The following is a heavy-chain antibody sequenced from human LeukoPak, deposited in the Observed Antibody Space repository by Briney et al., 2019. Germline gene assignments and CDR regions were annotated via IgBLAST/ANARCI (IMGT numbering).Heavy chain of an antibody. CDR1: GLSISNDW. V-gene: IGHV4-59*01. D-gene: IGHD3-22*01. Sequence: PGGSLRLSCAASGLSISNDWMSWVRQAPGKGLEWIGYIYYSGSTNYNPSLKSRVTISLDTSKNQFSLKLNSVTAADTAMYYCARSFSPNYYDLLDYWGQGTLVTVSS. CDR2: IYYSGST. CDR3: ARSFSPNYYDLLDY. J-gene: IGHJ4*02.